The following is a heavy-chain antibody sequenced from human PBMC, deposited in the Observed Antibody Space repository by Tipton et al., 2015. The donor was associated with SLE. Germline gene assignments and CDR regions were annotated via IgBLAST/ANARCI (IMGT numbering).Heavy chain of an antibody. CDR2: IYGGDTT. CDR1: DLTVSSNY. Sequence: SLRLSCAASDLTVSSNYMSWVRQAPGKGLEWVSVIYGGDTTYYADSVKGRFTISRENSKNTVYLQMNSLRAEDTAVYYCASLAGHLWGQGTLVIVSS. CDR3: ASLAGHL. V-gene: IGHV3-53*01. J-gene: IGHJ5*02.